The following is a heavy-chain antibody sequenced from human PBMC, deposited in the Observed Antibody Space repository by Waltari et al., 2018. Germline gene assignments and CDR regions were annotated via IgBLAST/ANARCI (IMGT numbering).Heavy chain of an antibody. D-gene: IGHD3-10*01. CDR1: GFRFSSYA. V-gene: IGHV3-30*02. CDR2: IRYDGSIK. J-gene: IGHJ4*02. Sequence: QAQLVESGGGVVQPGGSLRLSCAASGFRFSSYAMHWVRQAPGKGLDWVAFIRYDGSIKYYGDSVKGRFTISRDNSKNTLFLQMNSLRAEDTAVYYCAKDGYYGSGTYKGMYYFDYWGQGTLVTVSS. CDR3: AKDGYYGSGTYKGMYYFDY.